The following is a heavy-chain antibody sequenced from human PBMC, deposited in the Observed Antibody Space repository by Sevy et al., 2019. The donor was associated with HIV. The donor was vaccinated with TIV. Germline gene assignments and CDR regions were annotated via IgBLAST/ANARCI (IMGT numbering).Heavy chain of an antibody. Sequence: GGSLRLSCATSGFMFSNYSMHWVRQAPGKGLEWVALIKYDGSKRYYADSVKGRFTISRDKSKNTLYVQMNSLKTEDSAVYYCARVQTGGSKPGGIDVWGQGTTVTVSS. J-gene: IGHJ6*02. CDR2: IKYDGSKR. CDR1: GFMFSNYS. CDR3: ARVQTGGSKPGGIDV. V-gene: IGHV3-30-3*01. D-gene: IGHD2-8*02.